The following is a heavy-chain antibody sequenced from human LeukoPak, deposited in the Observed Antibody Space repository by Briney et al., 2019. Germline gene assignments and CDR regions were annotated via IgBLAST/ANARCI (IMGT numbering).Heavy chain of an antibody. CDR2: INQDGSDK. CDR1: GLTSTTYW. V-gene: IGHV3-7*03. Sequence: GGSLSLSCVVSGLTSTTYWMNWVRQAPGKGLEWVANINQDGSDKHYVGSVKGRFSVSGDYAKKSLYLQMNNLRDDDTAVYYCAVGSGWLSDSWSQGALVTVSS. J-gene: IGHJ4*02. D-gene: IGHD6-19*01. CDR3: AVGSGWLSDS.